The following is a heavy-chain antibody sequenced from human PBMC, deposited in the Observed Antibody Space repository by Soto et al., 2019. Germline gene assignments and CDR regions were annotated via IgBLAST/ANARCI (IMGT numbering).Heavy chain of an antibody. Sequence: QVQLVQSGAEVKKPGSSVKVSCKASGGIFSNYAISWVRQVPGQGLEWMGGIIPISGTANYAQKFQGRVTITADESTRTAYMELSSLRSEDTAVYYCARSGVVVNAFDGWGQGTMVTVSS. CDR2: IIPISGTA. J-gene: IGHJ3*01. CDR3: ARSGVVVNAFDG. D-gene: IGHD2-21*01. CDR1: GGIFSNYA. V-gene: IGHV1-69*12.